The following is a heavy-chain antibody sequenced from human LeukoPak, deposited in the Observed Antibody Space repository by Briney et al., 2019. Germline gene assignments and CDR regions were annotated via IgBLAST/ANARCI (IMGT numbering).Heavy chain of an antibody. Sequence: SETLSLTCTVSGGSISSYYWSWIRQPPGKGLEWIGYIYYSGSTNYNPSLKSRVTISVDTSKNQFSLKLSSVTAADTAVYYCARAISFWSIRYRRDQYNWFDPWGQGTLVTVSS. CDR2: IYYSGST. V-gene: IGHV4-59*08. D-gene: IGHD3-9*01. CDR3: ARAISFWSIRYRRDQYNWFDP. CDR1: GGSISSYY. J-gene: IGHJ5*02.